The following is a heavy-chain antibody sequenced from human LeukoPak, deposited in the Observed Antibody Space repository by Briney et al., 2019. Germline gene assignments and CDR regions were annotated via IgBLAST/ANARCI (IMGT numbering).Heavy chain of an antibody. D-gene: IGHD3-16*02. J-gene: IGHJ4*02. CDR1: GYTFTSYG. CDR3: ARAAITFGGVIARDY. V-gene: IGHV1-18*01. CDR2: ISSYNGNT. Sequence: ASVKVSCKASGYTFTSYGISWVRQAPGQGLEWMGWISSYNGNTNYAQKLQGRVTMTTDTSTSTAYMELRSLRSDDTAVYYCARAAITFGGVIARDYWGQGTLVTVSS.